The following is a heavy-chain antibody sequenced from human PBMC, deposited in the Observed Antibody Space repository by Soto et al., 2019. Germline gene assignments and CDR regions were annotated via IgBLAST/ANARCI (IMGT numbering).Heavy chain of an antibody. CDR1: GFTFSGSA. Sequence: GGSLRLSFAASGFTFSGSAMHWVRQASGKGLEWVGRIRNKANSYATAYAASVKGRFTISRDDSKNTAYLQMNSLKTEDTAVYYCTSSVTSPFDYWGQGTLVTVSS. CDR3: TSSVTSPFDY. V-gene: IGHV3-73*01. J-gene: IGHJ4*02. CDR2: IRNKANSYAT. D-gene: IGHD2-2*01.